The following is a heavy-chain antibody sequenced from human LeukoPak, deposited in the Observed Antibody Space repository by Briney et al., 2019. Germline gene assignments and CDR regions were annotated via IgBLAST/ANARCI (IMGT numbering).Heavy chain of an antibody. CDR3: AREDFGSYYFDY. Sequence: SQTLSLICTVSGGSIRSGGYYGSWIRHPPGRGLEWVGYIYHSGGTYNNPSLKSRDTISVDRSKNQFSLSLSSVTAADTAVYYCAREDFGSYYFDYWGQGTLVTVCS. CDR2: IYHSGGT. J-gene: IGHJ4*02. D-gene: IGHD3-3*01. V-gene: IGHV4-30-2*01. CDR1: GGSIRSGGYY.